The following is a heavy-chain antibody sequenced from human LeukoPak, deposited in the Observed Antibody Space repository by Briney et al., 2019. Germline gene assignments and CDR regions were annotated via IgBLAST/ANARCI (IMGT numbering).Heavy chain of an antibody. Sequence: GSLGISCAALGFAFSAYKMDWVRPAPGKGMVWVSRIFTDGYTTDYADFVQSRFAASRDSTKNTWSLEMNSLRAEDTAVYYCVVGGSPGYWGQGTLVTVSS. D-gene: IGHD2-15*01. J-gene: IGHJ4*02. CDR1: GFAFSAYK. CDR3: VVGGSPGY. CDR2: IFTDGYTT. V-gene: IGHV3-74*01.